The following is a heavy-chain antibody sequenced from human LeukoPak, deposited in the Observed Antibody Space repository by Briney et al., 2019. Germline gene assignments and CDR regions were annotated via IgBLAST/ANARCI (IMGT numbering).Heavy chain of an antibody. Sequence: SETLSLTCTVSGGSVSSGSYYWSWIRQPPGKGLEWIGYIYYSGSANYSPSLKSRVTISVDMSKNQFSLKPSSVTAADTAVYYCARATVAGRRFDYWGQGTLVTVSS. V-gene: IGHV4-61*01. CDR2: IYYSGSA. D-gene: IGHD6-19*01. CDR1: GGSVSSGSYY. CDR3: ARATVAGRRFDY. J-gene: IGHJ4*02.